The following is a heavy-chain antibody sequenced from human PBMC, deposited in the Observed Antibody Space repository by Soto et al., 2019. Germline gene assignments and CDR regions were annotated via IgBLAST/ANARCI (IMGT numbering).Heavy chain of an antibody. CDR3: ARGLGNWGSYFDY. CDR2: KSYSGST. V-gene: IGHV4-31*03. D-gene: IGHD7-27*01. CDR1: GGSITSGGYY. Sequence: SETLSLTCTVSGGSITSGGYYWNWIRQHPGKGLEYIGHKSYSGSTYYNPSLKSRVIISLDPSENQFSLRLTSVTAADTAVYYCARGLGNWGSYFDYLGQGSLVTVSS. J-gene: IGHJ4*02.